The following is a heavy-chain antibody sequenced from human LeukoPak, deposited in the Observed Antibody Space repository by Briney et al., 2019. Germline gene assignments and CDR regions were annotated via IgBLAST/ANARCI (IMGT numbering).Heavy chain of an antibody. V-gene: IGHV5-51*01. CDR3: ASGGKSGSYDAFDI. J-gene: IGHJ3*02. D-gene: IGHD1-26*01. CDR2: IYPGDSDT. Sequence: IIYPGDSDTRYSPSFQGQVPISADKSIRTAYLQWSSLKASDTAMYYCASGGKSGSYDAFDIWGQGTMVTVSS.